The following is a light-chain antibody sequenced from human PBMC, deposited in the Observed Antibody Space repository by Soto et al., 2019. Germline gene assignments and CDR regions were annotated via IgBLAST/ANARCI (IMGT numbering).Light chain of an antibody. V-gene: IGLV2-14*03. J-gene: IGLJ1*01. CDR1: SSDIGAYNF. CDR2: DVS. CDR3: SSYTSSSTHV. Sequence: QSVLTQPASVSGSPGQSITISCTGTSSDIGAYNFVSWYQQHPGKVPKLMIFDVSRRPSGISARFSGSKSGNTASLTISGLQAEDEGDYYCSSYTSSSTHVFGSGTKVTVL.